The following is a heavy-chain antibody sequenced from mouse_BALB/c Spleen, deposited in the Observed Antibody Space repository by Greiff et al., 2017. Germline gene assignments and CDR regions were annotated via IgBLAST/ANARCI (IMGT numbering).Heavy chain of an antibody. CDR2: ISSGSSTI. V-gene: IGHV5-17*02. CDR3: ARSGGNYWFAY. Sequence: EVHLVESGGGLVQPGGSRKLSCAASGFTFSSFGMHWVRQAPEKGLEWVAYISSGSSTIYYADTVKGRFTISRDNPKNTLFLQMTSLRSEDTAMYYCARSGGNYWFAYWGQGTLVTVSA. D-gene: IGHD2-1*01. J-gene: IGHJ3*01. CDR1: GFTFSSFG.